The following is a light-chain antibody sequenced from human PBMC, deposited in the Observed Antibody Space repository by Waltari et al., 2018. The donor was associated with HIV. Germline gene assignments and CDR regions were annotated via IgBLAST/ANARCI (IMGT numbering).Light chain of an antibody. J-gene: IGKJ1*01. Sequence: EIVLTQSPGTLSLSPGERATLSCRASQSVSSSYLAWYQQKPGQAPRLLIYDASSRATGIPDRFSGSGSGTDFTLTISRLESEDFAVYYCQQYANSPRTFGQGTKVEIK. V-gene: IGKV3-20*01. CDR1: QSVSSSY. CDR2: DAS. CDR3: QQYANSPRT.